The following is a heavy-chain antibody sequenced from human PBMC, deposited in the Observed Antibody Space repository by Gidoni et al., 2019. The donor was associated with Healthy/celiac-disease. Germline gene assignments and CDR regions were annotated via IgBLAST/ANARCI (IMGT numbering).Heavy chain of an antibody. CDR3: ARGGPHSYYYDSSGYYSPFDY. V-gene: IGHV4-34*01. J-gene: IGHJ4*02. CDR1: GGSFSGYY. D-gene: IGHD3-22*01. CDR2: INHSGST. Sequence: QVQLQQWGAGLFKPSETLSLTCAVYGGSFSGYYWSWIRQPPGKGLEGIGAINHSGSTNYTPSLKSRGTISVDTSKNQFSLKLSSVTAADTAVYYCARGGPHSYYYDSSGYYSPFDYWGQGTLVTVSS.